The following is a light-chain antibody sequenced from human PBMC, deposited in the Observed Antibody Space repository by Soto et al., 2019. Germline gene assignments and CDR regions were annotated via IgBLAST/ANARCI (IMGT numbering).Light chain of an antibody. J-gene: IGKJ3*01. Sequence: DIQMTQSPSSLSASVGDRVTITCRASQSISSYLNWYQQKPGKAPKLLIYAASSLQSGFPSRFRGSGSGTDFTLTISSLQPEDFATYYYEQSYSTRRFTFGPGSKVDIK. CDR1: QSISSY. CDR2: AAS. CDR3: EQSYSTRRFT. V-gene: IGKV1-39*01.